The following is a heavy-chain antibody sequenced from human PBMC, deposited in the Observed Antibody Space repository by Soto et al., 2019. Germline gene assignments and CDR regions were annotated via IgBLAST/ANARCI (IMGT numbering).Heavy chain of an antibody. Sequence: ASVKVSCKASGYTFTSYYIHWVRQAPGQGLEWMGVITPSGDSTTYAHNFQGRVTLATDTSTSTAYMELSSLRSEDTAIYYCARPRTGGGSSLWWYFDLWGRGTLVTVSS. V-gene: IGHV1-46*01. CDR3: ARPRTGGGSSLWWYFDL. J-gene: IGHJ2*01. CDR2: ITPSGDST. D-gene: IGHD3-16*01. CDR1: GYTFTSYY.